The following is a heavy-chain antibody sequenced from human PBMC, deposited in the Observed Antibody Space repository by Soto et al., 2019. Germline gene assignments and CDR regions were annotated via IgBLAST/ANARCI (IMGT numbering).Heavy chain of an antibody. V-gene: IGHV1-18*04. D-gene: IGHD3-10*01. Sequence: QVQLMQSGAEVRKPGASVKVSCKASGYTFTNYGISWVRQAPGRGLEWLGWISGYDGNTNYARNFQGRATMSTDTSTSTAYMELRSLISYDTAVYYCVRHSQRSHYYGSGSYYFDYWGQGVMVTVSS. CDR2: ISGYDGNT. CDR1: GYTFTNYG. J-gene: IGHJ4*02. CDR3: VRHSQRSHYYGSGSYYFDY.